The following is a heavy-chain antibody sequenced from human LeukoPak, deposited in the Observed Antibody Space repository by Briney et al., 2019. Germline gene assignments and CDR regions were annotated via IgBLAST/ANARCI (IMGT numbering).Heavy chain of an antibody. CDR1: GFTVSGDY. J-gene: IGHJ4*02. CDR3: ARHPRGYSYLYFDY. CDR2: LYSGGGT. D-gene: IGHD5-18*01. Sequence: GGSLRLSCAASGFTVSGDYMSWIRQAPGKGLEWVSVLYSGGGTYYADSVKGRFSISRDNSKNTLYLQMNSLRAEDTAVYYCARHPRGYSYLYFDYWGQGTLVTVSS. V-gene: IGHV3-66*04.